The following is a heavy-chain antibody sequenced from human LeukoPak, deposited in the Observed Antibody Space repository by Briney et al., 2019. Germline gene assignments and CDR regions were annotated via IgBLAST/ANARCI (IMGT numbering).Heavy chain of an antibody. CDR2: ISGSGDNT. V-gene: IGHV3-23*01. Sequence: GGSLRLSCAASGFTFSGFAMSCVRRTPGKGLEWVSGISGSGDNTLYADSVKVRFTISRDNSKNTLYLEMNSLRAQDTPIYYCAKMKGHPLPTSYMAVWGQGTTVTVSS. CDR3: AKMKGHPLPTSYMAV. CDR1: GFTFSGFA. J-gene: IGHJ6*01. D-gene: IGHD4-11*01.